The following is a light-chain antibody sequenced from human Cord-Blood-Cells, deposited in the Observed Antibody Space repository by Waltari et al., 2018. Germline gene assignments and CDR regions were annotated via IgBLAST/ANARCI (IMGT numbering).Light chain of an antibody. CDR3: NSRDSSGNHWV. J-gene: IGLJ3*02. V-gene: IGLV3-19*01. Sequence: SSELTQDPAVSVAFVQTVRSTCQVDSLRSYYASWYQQKPGQAPVLVIYGKNNRPSGIPDRFSGSSSGNTASLTITGAQAEDEADYYCNSRDSSGNHWVFGGGTKLTVL. CDR2: GKN. CDR1: SLRSYY.